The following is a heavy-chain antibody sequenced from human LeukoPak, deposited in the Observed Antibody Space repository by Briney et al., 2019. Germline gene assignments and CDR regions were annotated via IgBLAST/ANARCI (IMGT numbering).Heavy chain of an antibody. V-gene: IGHV4-4*02. CDR1: GGSISSINW. CDR3: ARFLHYYDSSGPLGFDP. J-gene: IGHJ5*02. D-gene: IGHD3-22*01. Sequence: PSDTLSLTCAVSGGSISSINWGSWVRQRPGNGLEWIGEIYHSGSTNYNPSLKSRVTISVDKSKNQFSLKLSSVTAADTAVYYCARFLHYYDSSGPLGFDPWGQGTLVTVSS. CDR2: IYHSGST.